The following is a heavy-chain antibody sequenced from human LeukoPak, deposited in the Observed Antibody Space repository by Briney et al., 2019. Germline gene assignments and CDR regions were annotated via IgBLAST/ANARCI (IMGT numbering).Heavy chain of an antibody. V-gene: IGHV4-61*01. Sequence: SETLSLTCTVSGGSVSSGSYYWSWIRQPPGKGLEWIGYIYYSGSTNYNPSLKSRVTISVDTSKNQFSLKLSSVTAADTAVYYCARARGWYFFFDYWGQGTLVTVSS. D-gene: IGHD6-19*01. CDR3: ARARGWYFFFDY. CDR2: IYYSGST. J-gene: IGHJ4*02. CDR1: GGSVSSGSYY.